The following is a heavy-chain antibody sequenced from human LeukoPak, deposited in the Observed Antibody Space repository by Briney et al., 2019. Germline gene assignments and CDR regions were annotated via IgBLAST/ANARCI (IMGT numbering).Heavy chain of an antibody. CDR3: ARDYG. CDR1: GFTFSSYA. Sequence: GGSLRLSCAASGFTFSSYAMSWVRQAPGKGLEWVSSISNSSSYIYYAGSVKGRFTISRDNAKNSLYLQMNSLRAEDTAVYYCARDYGWGQGTLVTVSS. J-gene: IGHJ4*02. V-gene: IGHV3-21*01. D-gene: IGHD3-16*01. CDR2: ISNSSSYI.